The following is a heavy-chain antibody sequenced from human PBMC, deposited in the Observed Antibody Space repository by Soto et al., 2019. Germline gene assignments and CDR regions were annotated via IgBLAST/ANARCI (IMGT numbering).Heavy chain of an antibody. Sequence: QLQLQESGSGLVKPSQILSLTCAVSGGSVSSGGYSWSCIRQPPGKGLEWIGYIYHSGSTYYNPSLKSRITISLDRSKNQFSLKLSSVTAADTAVYYCSRVPGPWGQGTLVTVSS. J-gene: IGHJ5*02. CDR2: IYHSGST. CDR1: GGSVSSGGYS. CDR3: SRVPGP. V-gene: IGHV4-30-2*01.